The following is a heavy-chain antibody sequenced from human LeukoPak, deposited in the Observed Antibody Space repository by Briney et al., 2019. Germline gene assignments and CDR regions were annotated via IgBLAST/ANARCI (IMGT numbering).Heavy chain of an antibody. CDR1: GFTFDDYA. CDR3: AKASGAIVSPTFDF. V-gene: IGHV3-9*01. CDR2: VNWDSTNI. J-gene: IGHJ4*02. Sequence: ALRLSCEASGFTFDDYAMHWVRQAPGRGLEWVSGVNWDSTNIDYADSVKGRFTISRDNAKNSLYLQMNSLRPEDTALYYCAKASGAIVSPTFDFWGQGTLVTVSS. D-gene: IGHD3-22*01.